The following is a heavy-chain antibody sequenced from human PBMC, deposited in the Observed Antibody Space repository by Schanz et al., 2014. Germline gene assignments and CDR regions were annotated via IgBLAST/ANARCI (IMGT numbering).Heavy chain of an antibody. Sequence: VQLVESGGGVVQPGRSLRLSCAASGFIFRMYAVHWVRQAPGKGLEWVAVMSFDGSYEYYADSVKGRFTISRDNSKNTLYLQMNSLRAEDTAVYYCARGYSNIWSPMAYWGQGTLVAVSS. CDR2: MSFDGSYE. J-gene: IGHJ4*02. CDR1: GFIFRMYA. CDR3: ARGYSNIWSPMAY. D-gene: IGHD6-13*01. V-gene: IGHV3-30*04.